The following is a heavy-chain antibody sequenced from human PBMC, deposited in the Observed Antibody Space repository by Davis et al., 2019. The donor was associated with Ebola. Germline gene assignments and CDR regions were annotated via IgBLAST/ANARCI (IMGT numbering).Heavy chain of an antibody. D-gene: IGHD6-13*01. CDR3: ARLISTYSSTWWDY. Sequence: MPSETLSLTCTVSGYSISNGYYWGWIRQPPGKGLEWIGSINPSGTTYYNPSLKSRVTISVDTSKNQFSLKLSSVAAADTALYYCARLISTYSSTWWDYWGQGTLVTVSS. V-gene: IGHV4-38-2*02. CDR1: GYSISNGYY. CDR2: INPSGTT. J-gene: IGHJ4*02.